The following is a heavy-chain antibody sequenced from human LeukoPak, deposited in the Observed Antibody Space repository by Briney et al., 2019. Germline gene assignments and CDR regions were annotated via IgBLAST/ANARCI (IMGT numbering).Heavy chain of an antibody. CDR3: ARGLWFGDPPGY. J-gene: IGHJ4*02. D-gene: IGHD3-10*01. CDR1: GGSISSSTYY. CDR2: IYYSGST. Sequence: SETLSLTCTVSGGSISSSTYYWGWIRQPPGKGLEWIGSIYYSGSTYYNPSLKSRVTISVDTSKNQFSLKLSSVTAADTAVYYCARGLWFGDPPGYWGQGTLVTVFS. V-gene: IGHV4-39*07.